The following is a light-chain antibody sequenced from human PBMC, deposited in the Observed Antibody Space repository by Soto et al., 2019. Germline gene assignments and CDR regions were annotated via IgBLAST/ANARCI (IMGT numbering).Light chain of an antibody. CDR3: QQYYSYPRT. Sequence: AIRMTQSPSSLSASTGDRVTITCRASQGISSYLAWYQQKPGKAPKLLIYAASTLQSGVPSRFSGSGSRTDLTLTISCLQSEDFATYYCQQYYSYPRTFGQGTKVEIK. CDR1: QGISSY. V-gene: IGKV1-8*01. CDR2: AAS. J-gene: IGKJ1*01.